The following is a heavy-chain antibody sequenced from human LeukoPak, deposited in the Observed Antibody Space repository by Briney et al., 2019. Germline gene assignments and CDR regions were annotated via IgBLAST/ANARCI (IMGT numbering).Heavy chain of an antibody. D-gene: IGHD1-26*01. CDR3: ARLSGSYFDFDY. CDR1: GDSLSSNTAA. CDR2: TYYRSKWYN. J-gene: IGHJ4*02. V-gene: IGHV6-1*01. Sequence: SQTLSLTCAISGDSLSSNTAAWNWIRQSPSRGLEWLGRTYYRSKWYNEYAVSVKSRITINPDTSKNQFSLQLNSVTPEDTAVYYCARLSGSYFDFDYWGQGTLVTVSS.